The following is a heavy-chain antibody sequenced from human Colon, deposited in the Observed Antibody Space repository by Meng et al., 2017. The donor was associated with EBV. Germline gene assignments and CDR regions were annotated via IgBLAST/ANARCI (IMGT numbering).Heavy chain of an antibody. CDR1: GGSFRDYY. CDR3: ARRGPSGNFSP. D-gene: IGHD3-10*01. CDR2: IDHRGNT. J-gene: IGHJ5*02. V-gene: IGHV4-34*01. Sequence: QVQLQQWVAALLKHSETLSRSCAVDGGSFRDYYWTWIRQPPGKGLEWIGEIDHRGNTKYNPSLKSRVTISLDTSKKQFSLKVSSVTAADSAVYYCARRGPSGNFSPWSQGALVTVSS.